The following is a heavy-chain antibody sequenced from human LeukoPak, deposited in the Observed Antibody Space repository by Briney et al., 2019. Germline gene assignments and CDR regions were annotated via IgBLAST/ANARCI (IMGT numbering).Heavy chain of an antibody. CDR2: IYYSGST. Sequence: PSETLSLTCTVSGGSISSYYWSWIRQPPGKGLEWIGYIYYSGSTNYNPSLKSRVTISVDTSKNQFSLKLSSVTAADTAVYYCAMGKYYDFWGGYYSLDYWGQGTLVTVSS. V-gene: IGHV4-59*01. CDR3: AMGKYYDFWGGYYSLDY. J-gene: IGHJ4*02. CDR1: GGSISSYY. D-gene: IGHD3-3*01.